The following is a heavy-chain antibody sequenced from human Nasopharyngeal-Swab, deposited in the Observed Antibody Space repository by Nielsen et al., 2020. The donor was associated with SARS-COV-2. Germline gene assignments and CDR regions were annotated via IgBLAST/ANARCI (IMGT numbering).Heavy chain of an antibody. D-gene: IGHD1-26*01. CDR2: IYSGGST. Sequence: WIRQPPGKGLEWVSVIYSGGSTYYADSVKGRFTISRDNAKNSLYLQMNSLRAEDTAVYYCARGSRGSYSYWGQGTLVTVSS. J-gene: IGHJ4*02. CDR3: ARGSRGSYSY. V-gene: IGHV3-53*01.